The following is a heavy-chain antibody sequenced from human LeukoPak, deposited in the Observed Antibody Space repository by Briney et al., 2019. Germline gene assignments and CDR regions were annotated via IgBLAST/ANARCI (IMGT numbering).Heavy chain of an antibody. CDR3: VLGYCSGVSCYHDY. Sequence: GGSLRLXCAASGFTVSSNYLRWVRQAPGKGLEWVSTIYSDGSTYYANSVKGRFTISRDNSKNTLYLQMNSLRAEDTAVYYCVLGYCSGVSCYHDYWGQGTLVTVSS. V-gene: IGHV3-53*01. CDR1: GFTVSSNY. CDR2: IYSDGST. J-gene: IGHJ4*02. D-gene: IGHD2-15*01.